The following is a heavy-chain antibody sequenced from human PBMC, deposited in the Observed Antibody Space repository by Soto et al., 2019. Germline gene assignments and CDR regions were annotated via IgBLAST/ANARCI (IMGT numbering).Heavy chain of an antibody. D-gene: IGHD3-22*01. V-gene: IGHV1-69*13. Sequence: ASVKVSCKASGGTFSSYAISWVRQAPGQGLEWMGGIIPIFGTANYAQKFQGRVTITADESTSTAYMELRSLTSDDTAIYYCARDTYDTTGYPLDYWGQGTLVTVSS. CDR3: ARDTYDTTGYPLDY. CDR1: GGTFSSYA. J-gene: IGHJ4*02. CDR2: IIPIFGTA.